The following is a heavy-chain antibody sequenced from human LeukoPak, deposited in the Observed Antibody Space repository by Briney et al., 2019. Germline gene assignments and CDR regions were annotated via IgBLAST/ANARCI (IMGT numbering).Heavy chain of an antibody. D-gene: IGHD6-13*01. J-gene: IGHJ4*02. CDR3: ARVMYSSSWTFDY. Sequence: GGSLRLSCAASGFTFSSYSMNWVRQAPGKGLEWVSYISSSSSTIYYADSVKGRFTISRDNAKNSLYLQMNSLRAEDTAVYYCARVMYSSSWTFDYWGQGTLVTVSS. V-gene: IGHV3-48*04. CDR1: GFTFSSYS. CDR2: ISSSSSTI.